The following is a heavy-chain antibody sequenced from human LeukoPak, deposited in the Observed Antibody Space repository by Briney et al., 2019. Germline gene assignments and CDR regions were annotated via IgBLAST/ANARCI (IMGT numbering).Heavy chain of an antibody. CDR2: IYTSGST. Sequence: PSETLSLTCTVSGGSISTYYWSWIRQPAGKGLEWIGRIYTSGSTNYNPSLKSRVTMSVDTSKNQFSLKLSSVTAADTAVYYCARHGCGAAAGCWFDPWGQGPWSPSPQ. CDR1: GGSISTYY. J-gene: IGHJ5*02. V-gene: IGHV4-4*07. D-gene: IGHD6-13*01. CDR3: ARHGCGAAAGCWFDP.